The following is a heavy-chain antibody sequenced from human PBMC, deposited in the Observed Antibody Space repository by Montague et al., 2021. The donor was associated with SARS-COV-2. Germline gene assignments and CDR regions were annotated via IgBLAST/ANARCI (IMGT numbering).Heavy chain of an antibody. CDR1: GFTFSSYW. Sequence: SLRLSFAASGFTFSSYWMSWVRQAPGKGLEWVANIKQDGSEKYYVDSVKGRSTISRDNAKNSLYLQMNSLRAEDTAVYYCARVNVFIAAAGARIGYYYYYVMDVWGQGTTVTVSS. J-gene: IGHJ6*02. D-gene: IGHD6-13*01. CDR3: ARVNVFIAAAGARIGYYYYYVMDV. V-gene: IGHV3-7*01. CDR2: IKQDGSEK.